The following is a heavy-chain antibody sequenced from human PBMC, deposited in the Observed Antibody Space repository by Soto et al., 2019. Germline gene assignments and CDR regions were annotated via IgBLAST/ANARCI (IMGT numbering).Heavy chain of an antibody. J-gene: IGHJ4*02. CDR3: GRGIDYDSSGYFHYPV. CDR2: VSFDGSNK. D-gene: IGHD3-22*01. Sequence: GGSLRLSCAASGFSFSSYSMHWVRQAPGKGLEWVAVVSFDGSNKYYANYVKDRFTVSRDNSKNTMYVQMNSLKPEDTAVYYCGRGIDYDSSGYFHYPVWGQGTLVTVSS. V-gene: IGHV3-30-3*01. CDR1: GFSFSSYS.